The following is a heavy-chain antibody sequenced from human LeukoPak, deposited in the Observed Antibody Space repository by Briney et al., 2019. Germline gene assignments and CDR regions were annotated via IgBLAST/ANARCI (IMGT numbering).Heavy chain of an antibody. V-gene: IGHV4-4*07. CDR1: GGSISSYY. J-gene: IGHJ4*02. CDR2: IYTSGST. CDR3: ARGEDIVVVPAARRGHFDY. D-gene: IGHD2-2*01. Sequence: PSETLSLTCTVSGGSISSYYWSWIRQPAGKGLEWIGRIYTSGSTNYNPSLKSRVTMSVDTSKNQFSLKLSSVTAADTAVYYCARGEDIVVVPAARRGHFDYWGQGTLVTVSS.